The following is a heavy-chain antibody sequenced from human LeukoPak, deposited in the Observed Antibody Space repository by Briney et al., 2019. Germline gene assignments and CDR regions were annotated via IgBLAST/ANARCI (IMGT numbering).Heavy chain of an antibody. V-gene: IGHV1-46*01. J-gene: IGHJ4*02. Sequence: ASVKVSCKASGYTFTSYYMHWVRQAPGRGLEWMGIINPSGGSTSYAQKFQGRVTMTRDTSTSTVYMELSSLRSEDTAVYYCARDSGDSSGYYPPSFDYWGQGTLVTVSS. CDR1: GYTFTSYY. CDR2: INPSGGST. D-gene: IGHD3-22*01. CDR3: ARDSGDSSGYYPPSFDY.